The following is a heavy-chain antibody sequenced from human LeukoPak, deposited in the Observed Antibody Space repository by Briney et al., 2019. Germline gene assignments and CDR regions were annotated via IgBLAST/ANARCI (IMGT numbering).Heavy chain of an antibody. CDR1: GGSFSGYY. J-gene: IGHJ4*02. CDR2: INHSGST. V-gene: IGHV4-34*01. CDR3: ARQIRNYYGSGSYYKN. Sequence: SETLSLTCAVYGGSFSGYYWSWIRQPPGKGLEWIGEINHSGSTNYNPSLKSRVTISVDTSKNQFSLKLSSVTAADTAVYYRARQIRNYYGSGSYYKNWGQGTLVTVSS. D-gene: IGHD3-10*01.